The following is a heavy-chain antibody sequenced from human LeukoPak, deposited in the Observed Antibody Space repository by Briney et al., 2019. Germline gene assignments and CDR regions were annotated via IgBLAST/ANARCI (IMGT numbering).Heavy chain of an antibody. Sequence: SGTLSLTCAVSGGSISSSNWWSWVRQPPGKGLEWIGEIYHSGSTNYNPSLKSRVNISVDKSKNQFSLKLSSVTAADTAVYYCARLGIAAAGTTDYFDYWGQGTLVTVSS. CDR3: ARLGIAAAGTTDYFDY. V-gene: IGHV4-4*02. J-gene: IGHJ4*02. CDR2: IYHSGST. CDR1: GGSISSSNW. D-gene: IGHD6-13*01.